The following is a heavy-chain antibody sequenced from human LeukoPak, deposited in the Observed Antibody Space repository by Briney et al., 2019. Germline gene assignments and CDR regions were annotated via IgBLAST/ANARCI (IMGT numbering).Heavy chain of an antibody. CDR2: IKQDGSEK. CDR3: ARAVYGYVWGSYPAYY. J-gene: IGHJ4*02. V-gene: IGHV3-7*03. D-gene: IGHD3-16*02. CDR1: GFTFSSYW. Sequence: GGSLRLSCAASGFTFSSYWMSWVRQAPGKGLEWVANIKQDGSEKYYVDSVKGRFTISRDNAKNSLYLQMNSLRAEDTAVYYCARAVYGYVWGSYPAYYWGQGTLVTVSS.